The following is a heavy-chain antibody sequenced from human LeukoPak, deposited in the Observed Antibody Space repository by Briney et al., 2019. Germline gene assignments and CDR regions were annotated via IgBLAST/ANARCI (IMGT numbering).Heavy chain of an antibody. CDR3: ARAAAGRAYYHYGMDV. V-gene: IGHV3-74*01. J-gene: IGHJ6*02. CDR2: INSDGSST. Sequence: GGSLRLSCAASGFTFSSYWMHWVRQAPGKGLVWVSRINSDGSSTSYADSVKGRFTISRDNAKNTLYLQMNSLRAEDTAVYYCARAAAGRAYYHYGMDVWGQGTTVTVSS. D-gene: IGHD6-13*01. CDR1: GFTFSSYW.